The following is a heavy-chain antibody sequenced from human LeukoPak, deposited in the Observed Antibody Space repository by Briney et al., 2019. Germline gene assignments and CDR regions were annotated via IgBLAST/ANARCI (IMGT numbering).Heavy chain of an antibody. D-gene: IGHD3-3*01. Sequence: PSETLSLTCTVSGGSISSVAYYWGWIRQPPGQGLEWIATIHNTGSTYYNPSLKSRITISIDASRNQISLELNSVTAADTAIYYCAKSHLGVPHDYWGQGTLVTVSS. CDR1: GGSISSVAYY. CDR2: IHNTGST. J-gene: IGHJ4*02. CDR3: AKSHLGVPHDY. V-gene: IGHV4-39*01.